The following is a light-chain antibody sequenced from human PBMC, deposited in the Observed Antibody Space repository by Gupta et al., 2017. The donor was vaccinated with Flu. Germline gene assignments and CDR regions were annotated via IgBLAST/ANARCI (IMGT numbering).Light chain of an antibody. CDR3: SSYSSDRLI. Sequence: SALTQPASVSAAPGQSLTISCTGASSDLGGYNYVSWYQHHPGKAPKLIIYEVAHRPSGVSDRFSGSKSGNTASLTISGLQSEDEADYYCSSYSSDRLIFGGGTKVTVL. CDR2: EVA. J-gene: IGLJ2*01. CDR1: SSDLGGYNY. V-gene: IGLV2-14*01.